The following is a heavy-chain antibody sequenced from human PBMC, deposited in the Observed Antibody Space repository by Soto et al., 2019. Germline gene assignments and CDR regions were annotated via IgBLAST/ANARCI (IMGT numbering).Heavy chain of an antibody. CDR1: GYTFTSYD. CDR3: AVNFCRGQLQYY. D-gene: IGHD1-1*01. V-gene: IGHV1-8*01. CDR2: MNPNSGNT. Sequence: GASVKVSCKASGYTFTSYDINWVRQTTGQGLEWMGWMNPNSGNTGYAQKFQGRVTMTRDTSISTAYMELSSLRSEDTAVYYCAVNFCRGQLQYYWTQRTLVTVSS. J-gene: IGHJ4*02.